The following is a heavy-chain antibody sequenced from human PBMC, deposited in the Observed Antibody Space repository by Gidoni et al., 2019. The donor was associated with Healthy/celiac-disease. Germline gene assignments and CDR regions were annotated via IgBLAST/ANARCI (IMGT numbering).Heavy chain of an antibody. V-gene: IGHV1-69*04. CDR2: IIPILGIA. CDR3: ASLGVTTYYFDY. J-gene: IGHJ4*02. Sequence: QVQLVQSGAEVKKPGSSVKVSCKASGGTFSSYAISWVRQAPGQGLEWMGRIIPILGIANYAQKFQGRVTITADKSTSTAYMELSSLRSEDTAVHYCASLGVTTYYFDYWGQGTLVTVSS. D-gene: IGHD3-22*01. CDR1: GGTFSSYA.